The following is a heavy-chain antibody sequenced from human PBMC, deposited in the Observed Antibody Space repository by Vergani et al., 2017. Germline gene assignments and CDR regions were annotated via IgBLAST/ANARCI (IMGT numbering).Heavy chain of an antibody. V-gene: IGHV1-69*01. D-gene: IGHD6-13*01. J-gene: IGHJ6*02. CDR2: IIPIFGTA. CDR1: GGTFSSYA. Sequence: QVQLVQSGAEVKKPGSSVKVSCKASGGTFSSYAISWVRQAPGQGLEWMGGIIPIFGTANYAQKFQGRVTITADESTSTAYMELSSLRSEDTAVYYCARGGSGSSWSYYYYYGMDVWGQGTTVTVSS. CDR3: ARGGSGSSWSYYYYYGMDV.